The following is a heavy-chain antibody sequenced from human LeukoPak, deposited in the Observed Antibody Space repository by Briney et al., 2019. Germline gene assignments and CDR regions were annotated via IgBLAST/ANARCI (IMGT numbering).Heavy chain of an antibody. Sequence: GGSLRLSCAAPGFSVSSNHMIWVRQAPGKGLECVSAISSAGPTYYAESVKGRFTISRDNSENTVHLQMNSLRAEDTAVYYCARRILYSGMDVWGQGTTVTVSS. CDR3: ARRILYSGMDV. D-gene: IGHD2-21*01. J-gene: IGHJ6*02. CDR1: GFSVSSNH. CDR2: ISSAGPT. V-gene: IGHV3-53*01.